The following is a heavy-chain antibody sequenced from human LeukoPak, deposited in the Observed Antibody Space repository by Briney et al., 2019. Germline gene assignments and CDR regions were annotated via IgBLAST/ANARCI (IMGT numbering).Heavy chain of an antibody. V-gene: IGHV4-59*12. CDR2: IFYKGNT. Sequence: PSETLSLTCSVSGYDSISTYYWNWIRQPPGKGLEWIGQIFYKGNTNYNPSLESRVTMSVDTSKNQFSLKLSSVTAADTAVYYCARGATTVTTEGDWFDPWGQGTLVTVSS. CDR1: GYDSISTYY. D-gene: IGHD4-11*01. CDR3: ARGATTVTTEGDWFDP. J-gene: IGHJ5*02.